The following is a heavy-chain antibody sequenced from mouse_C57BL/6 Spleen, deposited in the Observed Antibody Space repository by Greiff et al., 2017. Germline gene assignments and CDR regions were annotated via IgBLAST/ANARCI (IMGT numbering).Heavy chain of an antibody. CDR2: ISNLAYSI. D-gene: IGHD2-4*01. Sequence: DVHLVESGGGLVQPGGSLKLSCAASGFTFSDYGMAWVRQAPRKGPEWVAFISNLAYSIYYADTVTGRFTISRENAKNTLYREMSSLRSEDTAMYYCARSYYDYDGWFAYWGQGTLVTVSA. CDR3: ARSYYDYDGWFAY. CDR1: GFTFSDYG. V-gene: IGHV5-15*01. J-gene: IGHJ3*01.